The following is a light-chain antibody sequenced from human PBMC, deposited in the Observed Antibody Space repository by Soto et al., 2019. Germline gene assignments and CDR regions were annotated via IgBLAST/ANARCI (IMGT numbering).Light chain of an antibody. V-gene: IGKV3-20*01. CDR3: QQYGSSLFT. Sequence: EIVLTQSPGTLSLSPGERATLSCRASQSVSSSYLAWYQQKPGQAPRLLIYGASSRATGIPDRFSGSGSGTDFTFNISRLEPEDFAVYYCQQYGSSLFTFGPGTKVDLK. CDR2: GAS. J-gene: IGKJ3*01. CDR1: QSVSSSY.